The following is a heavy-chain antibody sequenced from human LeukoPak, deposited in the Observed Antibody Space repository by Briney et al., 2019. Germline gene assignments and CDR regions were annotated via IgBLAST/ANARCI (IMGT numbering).Heavy chain of an antibody. CDR1: GFTFNTYA. CDR3: TRDSGNSDFDY. D-gene: IGHD6-19*01. V-gene: IGHV3-30*16. Sequence: GSLRPSRAASGFTFNTYAIHWVRQAPGKGLEWVAGISYDATNKFYVDSVKGRFTISRDNSKNTLYLQMNSLRAEDTAVYYCTRDSGNSDFDYWGQGALVTVSS. J-gene: IGHJ4*02. CDR2: ISYDATNK.